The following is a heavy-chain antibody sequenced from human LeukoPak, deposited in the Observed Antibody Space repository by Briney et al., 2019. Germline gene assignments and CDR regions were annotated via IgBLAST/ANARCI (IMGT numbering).Heavy chain of an antibody. D-gene: IGHD3-9*01. CDR2: IYYSGST. J-gene: IGHJ6*03. CDR3: ARGEAERYFDWVSRFNYYYMDV. V-gene: IGHV4-59*08. CDR1: GGSISSYY. Sequence: SETLSLTCTVSGGSISSYYWSWIRQPPGKGLEWIGYIYYSGSTNYNPSLKSRVTISVDTSKNQFSLKLSSVTAADTAVYYCARGEAERYFDWVSRFNYYYMDVWGKGTTVTISS.